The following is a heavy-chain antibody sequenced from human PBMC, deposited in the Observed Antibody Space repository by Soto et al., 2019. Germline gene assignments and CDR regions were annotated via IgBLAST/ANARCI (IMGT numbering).Heavy chain of an antibody. V-gene: IGHV3-74*01. CDR3: ARGVLVYEAAAGGIDY. CDR2: INSDGSST. CDR1: GFTFSSYA. Sequence: PGGSLRLSCAASGFTFSSYAMSWVRQAPGKGLEWVSRINSDGSSTSYADSVKGRFTISRDNAKNTLYLQMNSLRAEDTAVYYCARGVLVYEAAAGGIDYWGQGTLVTVSS. D-gene: IGHD6-13*01. J-gene: IGHJ4*02.